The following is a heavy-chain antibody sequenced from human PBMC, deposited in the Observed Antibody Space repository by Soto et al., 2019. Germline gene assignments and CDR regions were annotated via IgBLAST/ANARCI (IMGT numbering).Heavy chain of an antibody. D-gene: IGHD2-15*01. J-gene: IGHJ4*02. Sequence: SETLSLTCTVSGGAISGYYWSWIRQPPGKGLEWVGYIYYTGSTNYNPSLKSRVTISVDMSKNHFSLKLSSVTAADTAVYYCARYYCSGGSCNSNFDYWGQGTLVTVSS. CDR3: ARYYCSGGSCNSNFDY. V-gene: IGHV4-59*01. CDR1: GGAISGYY. CDR2: IYYTGST.